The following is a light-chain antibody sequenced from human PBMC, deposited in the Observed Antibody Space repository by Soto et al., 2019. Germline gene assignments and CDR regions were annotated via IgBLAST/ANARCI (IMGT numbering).Light chain of an antibody. CDR3: SAITSSTTYV. Sequence: QPPSACRPPPERDPVSRPLINKEIRNYNRVSWYQQPPGTAPKLIIYEVSNRPSGVLDRFSGSKSGNTASLTISGLQAEDEADYYCSAITSSTTYVFGPGTKVT. J-gene: IGLJ1*01. CDR2: EVS. V-gene: IGLV2-18*02. CDR1: NKEIRNYNR.